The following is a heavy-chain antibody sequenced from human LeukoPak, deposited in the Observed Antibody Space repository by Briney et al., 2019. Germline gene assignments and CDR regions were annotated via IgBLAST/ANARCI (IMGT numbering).Heavy chain of an antibody. CDR2: ISSSGNTT. CDR1: GFTFSDYY. Sequence: GGSLRLSCAASGFTFSDYYMSWIRQAPGKGLEWVSYISSSGNTTYHADSVKGRFTISRDNAKNSLYLQMSSLRAEDTAVYYCARDGGSSWYFDYWGQGTLVTVSS. V-gene: IGHV3-11*04. CDR3: ARDGGSSWYFDY. J-gene: IGHJ4*02. D-gene: IGHD6-13*01.